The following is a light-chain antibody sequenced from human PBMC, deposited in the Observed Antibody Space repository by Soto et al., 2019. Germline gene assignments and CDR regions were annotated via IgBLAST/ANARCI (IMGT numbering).Light chain of an antibody. Sequence: DIQMTQSPSSLSASVGDRVTITCRASQGISNYLAWYQQKPDKVPKLLIYAASIIHSGVPSRFSGSGSGTDFTLTISSLQPEDVATYYCQKYNSAPPTFGQGTRLEIK. CDR3: QKYNSAPPT. CDR2: AAS. J-gene: IGKJ5*01. CDR1: QGISNY. V-gene: IGKV1-27*01.